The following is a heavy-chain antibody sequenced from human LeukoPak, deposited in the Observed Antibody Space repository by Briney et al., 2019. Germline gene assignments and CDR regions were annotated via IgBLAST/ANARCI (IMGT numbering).Heavy chain of an antibody. Sequence: ASVKVSCKASGYTFTGYYMHWVRQVPGQGLEWMGWINPNSGGTNYAQKFQGRVTMTRDTSISTAYMELSRLRSDDTAVYYCARFPPLTGSNWFDPWGQGTLVTVSS. CDR3: ARFPPLTGSNWFDP. V-gene: IGHV1-2*02. CDR2: INPNSGGT. CDR1: GYTFTGYY. J-gene: IGHJ5*02. D-gene: IGHD1-20*01.